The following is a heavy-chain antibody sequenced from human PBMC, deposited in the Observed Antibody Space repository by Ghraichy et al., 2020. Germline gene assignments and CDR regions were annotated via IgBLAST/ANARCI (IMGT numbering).Heavy chain of an antibody. V-gene: IGHV4-39*01. J-gene: IGHJ4*02. CDR3: ARHEIGTMLAV. CDR1: DGSISRCNYY. CDR2: VSYSGST. Sequence: SETLSLTCTVPDGSISRCNYYWAWIRQPPGKGLEWTGSVSYSGSTDYNSSLRSRLTISRDMSKNQVSLKLTSVTAADTAVYYCARHEIGTMLAVWGQGALVTVSS. D-gene: IGHD3-10*02.